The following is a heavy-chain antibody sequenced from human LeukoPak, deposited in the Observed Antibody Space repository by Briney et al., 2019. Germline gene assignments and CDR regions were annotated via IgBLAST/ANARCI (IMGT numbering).Heavy chain of an antibody. CDR1: GFTFDDYA. J-gene: IGHJ3*02. V-gene: IGHV3-9*01. CDR2: ISWNSGSI. D-gene: IGHD3-22*01. Sequence: GRSLRLSCAASGFTFDDYAMHWVRHAPGKGLEWVPGISWNSGSIGYADSVKGRFTISRDNAKNSLYLQMNSLRAEDTALYYCAKPLTYYYDSSGYPDAFDIWGQGTMVTVSS. CDR3: AKPLTYYYDSSGYPDAFDI.